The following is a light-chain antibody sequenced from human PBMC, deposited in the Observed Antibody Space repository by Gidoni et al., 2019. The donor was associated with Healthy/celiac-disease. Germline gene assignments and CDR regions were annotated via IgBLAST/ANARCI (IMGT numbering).Light chain of an antibody. Sequence: DIVLTQSPATLSLSPGERATLSCRASQSVSSYLAWYQQQPGQAPRLLIYDASNRATGIPARFSGSGSGTDFTLTISSLEPEDFAVYYCQQRSNWPPRTFGQGTKLEIK. J-gene: IGKJ2*01. CDR2: DAS. CDR3: QQRSNWPPRT. CDR1: QSVSSY. V-gene: IGKV3-11*01.